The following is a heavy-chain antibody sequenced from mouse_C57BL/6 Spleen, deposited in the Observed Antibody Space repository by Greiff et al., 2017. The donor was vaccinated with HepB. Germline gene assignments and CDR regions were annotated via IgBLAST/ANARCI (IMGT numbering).Heavy chain of an antibody. CDR1: GYTFTSYW. J-gene: IGHJ4*01. CDR3: ARPTRDAMDY. V-gene: IGHV1-64*01. Sequence: QVQLQQPGAELVKPGASVKLSCKASGYTFTSYWMHGVKQRPGQGLEWIGMIHPNSGSTNYNEKFKSKATLTVDKSSSTAYMQLSSLTSEDSAVYYCARPTRDAMDYWGQGTSVTVSS. CDR2: IHPNSGST. D-gene: IGHD1-1*01.